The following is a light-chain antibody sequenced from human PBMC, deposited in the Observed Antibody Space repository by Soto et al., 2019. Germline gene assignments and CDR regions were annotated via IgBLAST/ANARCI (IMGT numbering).Light chain of an antibody. CDR3: QQYGSSPQ. CDR1: QSVSSSY. CDR2: GAS. Sequence: EIVLTQSPGTLSLSPGERATLSCRASQSVSSSYLAWYQQKPGQDPRLLIYGASSRATGIPDRFSGSGSGTDFTLTISRLEPEDLAVYYCQQYGSSPQFGQGTKVEIK. V-gene: IGKV3-20*01. J-gene: IGKJ1*01.